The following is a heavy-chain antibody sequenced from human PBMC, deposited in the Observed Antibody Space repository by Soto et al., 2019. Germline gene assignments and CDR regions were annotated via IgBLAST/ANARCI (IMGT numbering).Heavy chain of an antibody. Sequence: PGGSLRLSCTASGFSFGDSAISGFRQAPGKGLEWVGFIRSKAYSGTTEYAASVRGRFTISRDDSKSIAYLQMNSLKTEDTAVYYCTRRYSSGWYWFDPWGQGTLVTVSS. D-gene: IGHD6-19*01. CDR2: IRSKAYSGTT. J-gene: IGHJ5*02. V-gene: IGHV3-49*03. CDR3: TRRYSSGWYWFDP. CDR1: GFSFGDSA.